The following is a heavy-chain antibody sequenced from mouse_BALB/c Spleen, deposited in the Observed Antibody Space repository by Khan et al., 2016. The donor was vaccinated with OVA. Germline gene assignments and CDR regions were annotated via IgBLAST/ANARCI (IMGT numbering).Heavy chain of an antibody. V-gene: IGHV1S81*02. CDR3: ARIKKIVATYFDY. J-gene: IGHJ2*01. CDR2: TNPTNGRT. CDR1: GYTFTSYW. D-gene: IGHD1-1*01. Sequence: QVQLQQPGAELVKAGDSVKMSCKASGYTFTSYWMHWVKQRLGQGLEWFAETNPTNGRTYYNEKFKRKATLTVDKYSSTAYMLHSGPTFEDAAVYYCARIKKIVATYFDYWGQGTTLTVSS.